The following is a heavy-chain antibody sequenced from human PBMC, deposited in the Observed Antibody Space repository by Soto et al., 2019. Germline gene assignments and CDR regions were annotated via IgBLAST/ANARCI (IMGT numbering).Heavy chain of an antibody. CDR1: GYTFTSYA. D-gene: IGHD3-22*01. V-gene: IGHV1-3*01. J-gene: IGHJ4*02. CDR2: INAGNGNT. CDR3: ARALNYDSSGYYYVPLYYFDY. Sequence: ASVKVSCKASGYTFTSYAMHWVRQALGQRLEWMGWINAGNGNTIYSQKFQGRVTITRDTSASTAYMELSSLRSEDTAVYYCARALNYDSSGYYYVPLYYFDYWGQGTLVTVSS.